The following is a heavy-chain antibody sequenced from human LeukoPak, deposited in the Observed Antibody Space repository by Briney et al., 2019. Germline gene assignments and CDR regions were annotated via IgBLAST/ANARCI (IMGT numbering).Heavy chain of an antibody. J-gene: IGHJ5*02. CDR1: GYTFTSYD. Sequence: ASVKVSCKASGYTFTSYDINWVRQATGQGLEWMGWMNPNSGNTGYAQKFQGRVTMTRNTSISTAYMELSSLRSEDTAVYYCARAPGYTYYDFWSGPYNWFDPWGQGTLVTVSS. V-gene: IGHV1-8*01. CDR3: ARAPGYTYYDFWSGPYNWFDP. D-gene: IGHD3-3*01. CDR2: MNPNSGNT.